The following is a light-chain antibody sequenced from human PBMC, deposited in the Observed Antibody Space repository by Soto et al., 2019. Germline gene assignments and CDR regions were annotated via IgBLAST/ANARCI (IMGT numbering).Light chain of an antibody. J-gene: IGKJ4*01. CDR2: DAS. Sequence: DIQMTQSPSTLSASVGDRVSITCRASQSINNWLAWYQQKPGKAPKLLIFDASSLEGGVPSRFSDSGSGSEFTLTISSRQPDDFAAYYCQPYNTYSGAFVGGTKVELK. V-gene: IGKV1-5*01. CDR3: QPYNTYSGA. CDR1: QSINNW.